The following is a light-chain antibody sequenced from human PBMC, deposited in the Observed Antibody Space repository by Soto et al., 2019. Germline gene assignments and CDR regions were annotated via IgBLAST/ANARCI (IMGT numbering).Light chain of an antibody. CDR2: GNS. CDR3: QSYDSNLSVV. Sequence: QSALTQPPSVSGAPGQRVTISCTGSSSNIGAGYDVHWYQQLPGTAPKLLIYGNSTRPSGVPDRFAGSKSGTSASLAITGLQAEDEADYYCQSYDSNLSVVFGGGTKATVL. CDR1: SSNIGAGYD. J-gene: IGLJ2*01. V-gene: IGLV1-40*01.